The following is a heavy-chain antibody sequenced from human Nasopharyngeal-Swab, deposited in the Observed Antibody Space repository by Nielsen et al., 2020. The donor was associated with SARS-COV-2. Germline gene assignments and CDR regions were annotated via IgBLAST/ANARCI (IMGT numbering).Heavy chain of an antibody. CDR3: ARSGTTKYGLDV. J-gene: IGHJ6*01. CDR2: VYTSGST. CDR1: GGSISGYF. Sequence: SETLSLTCSVSGGSISGYFLSWIQQPAGEGLEWIGRVYTSGSTNYNPSLKSRVTISIDMSKNQFSLELRSVTAADTAFYYCARSGTTKYGLDVWGQGTTVIVSS. D-gene: IGHD1-1*01. V-gene: IGHV4-4*07.